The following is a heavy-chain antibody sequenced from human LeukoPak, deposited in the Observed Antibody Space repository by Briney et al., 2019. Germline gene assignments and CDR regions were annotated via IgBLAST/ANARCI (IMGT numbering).Heavy chain of an antibody. CDR1: GGSMSGDY. D-gene: IGHD4/OR15-4a*01. CDR2: VFYSGNT. CDR3: ARHASVDYAKFDC. J-gene: IGHJ4*02. V-gene: IGHV4-59*08. Sequence: PSETLSLTCTVSGGSMSGDYWSWIRQPPGKGLEWIGYVFYSGNTNYNPSLKSRVTISVDTSKNQFSLKLTSVTAADTAVYYCARHASVDYAKFDCWGQGTLVTVSS.